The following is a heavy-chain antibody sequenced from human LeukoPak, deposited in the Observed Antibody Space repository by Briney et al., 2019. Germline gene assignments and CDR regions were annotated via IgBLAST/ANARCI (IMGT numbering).Heavy chain of an antibody. Sequence: SETLSLTCAVYGGSFSGYYWSWIRQPPGKGLEWIGEINHSRSTNYNPSLKSRVTISVDTSKNQFSLKLSSVTAADTAVYYCARGRRIAAAGRNWFDPWGQGTLVTVSS. CDR2: INHSRST. J-gene: IGHJ5*02. CDR1: GGSFSGYY. CDR3: ARGRRIAAAGRNWFDP. V-gene: IGHV4-34*01. D-gene: IGHD6-13*01.